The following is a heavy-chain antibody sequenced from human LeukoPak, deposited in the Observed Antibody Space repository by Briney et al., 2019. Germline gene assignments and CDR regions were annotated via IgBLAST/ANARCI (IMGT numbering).Heavy chain of an antibody. J-gene: IGHJ4*02. CDR2: INPNSGGT. CDR3: ARTSIYYDSSGYYPY. CDR1: GYTFTGYY. V-gene: IGHV1-2*02. D-gene: IGHD3-22*01. Sequence: GESLKISCKGSGYTFTGYYMHWVRQAPGQGLEWMGWINPNSGGTNYAQKFQGRVTMTRDTSISTAYMELSRLRSDDTAVYYCARTSIYYDSSGYYPYWGQGTLVTVSS.